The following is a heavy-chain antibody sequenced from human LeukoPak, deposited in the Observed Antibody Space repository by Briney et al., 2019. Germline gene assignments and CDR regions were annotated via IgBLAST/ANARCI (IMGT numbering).Heavy chain of an antibody. V-gene: IGHV3-74*01. CDR2: INSDGSST. CDR3: AGDPAYCGGDCYSDY. D-gene: IGHD2-21*02. Sequence: PGGSLRLSCAASGFTFSSYWMHWVRQAPGKGLVWVSRINSDGSSTSYADSVKGRFTISRDNAKNTLYLQMNSLRAEDTAVYYCAGDPAYCGGDCYSDYWGQGTLVTVSS. CDR1: GFTFSSYW. J-gene: IGHJ4*02.